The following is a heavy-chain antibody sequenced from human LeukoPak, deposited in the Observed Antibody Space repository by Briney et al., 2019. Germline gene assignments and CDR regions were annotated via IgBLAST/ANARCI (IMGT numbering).Heavy chain of an antibody. J-gene: IGHJ2*01. CDR1: GGSISSTTNY. D-gene: IGHD5-24*01. Sequence: SETLSLTCTVSGGSISSTTNYWGWIRQSPGKELEWIGSIYYSGNTYYNPSLKNRVTISIDTSKNQFSLKLSSVTAADTAVYYCAKMRLDWYFDLWGRDTLVTVSS. CDR2: IYYSGNT. CDR3: AKMRLDWYFDL. V-gene: IGHV4-39*07.